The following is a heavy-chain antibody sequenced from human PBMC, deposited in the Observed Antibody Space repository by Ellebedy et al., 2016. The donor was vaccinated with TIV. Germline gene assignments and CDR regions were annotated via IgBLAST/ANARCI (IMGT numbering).Heavy chain of an antibody. Sequence: SETLSLXXAVYGGSFSGYYWSWIRQPPGKGLEWIGEINHSGSTNYNPSLKSRVTISVDTSKNQFSLKLSSVTAADTAMYYCASWGYCSSTSCPNWFDPWGQGTLVTVSS. CDR1: GGSFSGYY. J-gene: IGHJ5*02. V-gene: IGHV4-34*01. D-gene: IGHD2-2*01. CDR2: INHSGST. CDR3: ASWGYCSSTSCPNWFDP.